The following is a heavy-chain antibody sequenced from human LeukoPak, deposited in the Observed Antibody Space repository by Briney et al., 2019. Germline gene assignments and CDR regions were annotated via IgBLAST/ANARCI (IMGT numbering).Heavy chain of an antibody. J-gene: IGHJ6*03. CDR3: ARGVRFPDYYYYYMDA. D-gene: IGHD3-3*01. CDR1: GGTFSSYA. Sequence: SVKVSCKASGGTFSSYAISWVRQAPGQGLEWMGGIIPIFGTANYAQKFQGRVTITTDESTSTAYMELSSLRSEDTAVYYCARGVRFPDYYYYYMDAWGKGTTVTVSS. CDR2: IIPIFGTA. V-gene: IGHV1-69*05.